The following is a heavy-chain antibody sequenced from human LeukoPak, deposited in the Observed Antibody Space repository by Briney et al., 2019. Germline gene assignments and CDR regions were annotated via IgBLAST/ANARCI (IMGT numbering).Heavy chain of an antibody. J-gene: IGHJ6*03. CDR3: ARGPGRSDSSGYHYYYYYMDV. V-gene: IGHV4-38-2*02. CDR2: IYHSGST. Sequence: SETLSLTCTVSGGSISSYYWGWIRQPPGKGLEWIGSIYHSGSTYYNPSLKSRVTISVDTSKNQFSLKLSSVTAADTAVYYCARGPGRSDSSGYHYYYYYMDVWGKGTTVTVSS. CDR1: GGSISSYY. D-gene: IGHD3-22*01.